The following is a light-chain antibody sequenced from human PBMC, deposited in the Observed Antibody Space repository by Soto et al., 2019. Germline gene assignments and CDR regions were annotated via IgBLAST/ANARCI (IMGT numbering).Light chain of an antibody. V-gene: IGKV3-20*01. CDR2: GAS. J-gene: IGKJ3*01. CDR3: QQYDSSGT. CDR1: QSVSRSF. Sequence: EIVLTQSPGTLSLSPGERATLSCRASQSVSRSFLAWYQQKPGQAPRLLIYGASSRATGIPDRFSGSGSGPDFSLTSSRLEPEEFAVYYCQQYDSSGTFGPGTKVDIK.